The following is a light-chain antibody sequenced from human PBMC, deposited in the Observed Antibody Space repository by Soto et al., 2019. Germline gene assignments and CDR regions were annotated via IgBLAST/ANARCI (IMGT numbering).Light chain of an antibody. CDR3: ASWDDSLNAWV. CDR1: TSNIRSNT. Sequence: QSALTQPPSASGTPGQRVTISCSGSTSNIRSNTVNWYQHLPGSAPKLLIYGNDQRPSGVPDRFSGSKFGPSASLAIGGLQSEDEAEYYCASWDDSLNAWVFGGGTKVTVL. CDR2: GND. V-gene: IGLV1-44*01. J-gene: IGLJ3*02.